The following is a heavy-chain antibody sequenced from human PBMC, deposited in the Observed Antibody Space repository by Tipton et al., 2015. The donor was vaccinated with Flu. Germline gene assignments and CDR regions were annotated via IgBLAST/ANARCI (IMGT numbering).Heavy chain of an antibody. J-gene: IGHJ6*02. D-gene: IGHD6-13*01. CDR2: ISAYNGNT. CDR3: ARARVGIAAGGWGVYCYGKDV. V-gene: IGHV1-18*01. Sequence: QLVQSGAEVKKPGASVKVSCKASGYTFTSYGISWVRQAPGQGLEWMGWISAYNGNTNYAQKLQGRVTMTTDTSTSKAYMELRSRRFDDTAVYYWARARVGIAAGGWGVYCYGKDVWGQGSTVTVSS. CDR1: GYTFTSYG.